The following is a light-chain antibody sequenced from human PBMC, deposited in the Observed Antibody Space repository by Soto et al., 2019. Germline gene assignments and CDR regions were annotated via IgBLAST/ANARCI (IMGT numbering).Light chain of an antibody. CDR1: QNINNY. CDR2: DAS. CDR3: QQYENLPT. V-gene: IGKV1-33*01. J-gene: IGKJ5*01. Sequence: IQMNQTPSSLSASVRNRVTITCQASQNINNYLNWYQQKPGRAPKLLIYDASNLEAGVPSRFRGSGSGTDFTFTISRLQPEDIATYYCQQYENLPTFGQGTRLE.